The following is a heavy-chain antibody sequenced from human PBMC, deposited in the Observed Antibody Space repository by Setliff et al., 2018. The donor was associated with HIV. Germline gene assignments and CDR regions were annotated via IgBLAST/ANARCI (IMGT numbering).Heavy chain of an antibody. V-gene: IGHV4-34*01. CDR3: ARTITTFGVIGRGGRMDV. CDR1: GGSFSGCY. D-gene: IGHD3-3*01. CDR2: INHSGST. J-gene: IGHJ6*04. Sequence: SETLSLTCAVYGGSFSGCYWSWIRQPPGKGLEWIGEINHSGSTNYNPSLKSRVTISVDTSKNQFSLELSSVTAADTALYYCARTITTFGVIGRGGRMDVWGKGTTVTVSS.